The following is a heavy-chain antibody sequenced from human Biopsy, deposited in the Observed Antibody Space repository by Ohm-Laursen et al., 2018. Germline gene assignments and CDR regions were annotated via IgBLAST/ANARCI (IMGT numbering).Heavy chain of an antibody. CDR3: ARVRVWADSEGAFDP. D-gene: IGHD1-26*01. Sequence: TLSLTCTVSGGSISSYYWNWIRQPAGGGLEYIGRLYTTGSTNYNPSLRSRVTMSADTSKNQFSLNLRSVTAADTAVYYCARVRVWADSEGAFDPWGQGTMVTVSS. V-gene: IGHV4-4*07. J-gene: IGHJ3*01. CDR1: GGSISSYY. CDR2: LYTTGST.